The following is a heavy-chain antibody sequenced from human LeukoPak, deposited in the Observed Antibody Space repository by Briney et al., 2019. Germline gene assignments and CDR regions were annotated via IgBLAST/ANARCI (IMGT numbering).Heavy chain of an antibody. D-gene: IGHD6-6*01. V-gene: IGHV1-18*01. CDR2: ISAYNGNT. CDR1: GYTFTSYG. J-gene: IGHJ4*02. Sequence: ASVKVSCKASGYTFTSYGISWVRQAPGQGLEWMGWISAYNGNTNYAQKLQGRVTMTTDTSTSTAYMELRSLRSDDTAVYYCARVPPRYSSSSRHFDYWGQGTLVTVSS. CDR3: ARVPPRYSSSSRHFDY.